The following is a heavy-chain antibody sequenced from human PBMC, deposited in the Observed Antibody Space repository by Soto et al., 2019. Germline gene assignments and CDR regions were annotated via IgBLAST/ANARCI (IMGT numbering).Heavy chain of an antibody. CDR2: IYHSGST. CDR1: GGSLSSGGYS. V-gene: IGHV4-30-2*01. J-gene: IGHJ5*02. CDR3: ARDGDEWFARFDP. Sequence: QLQLQESGSGLVKPSQTLSLTCAVSGGSLSSGGYSWSWIRQPPGKVLEWIGYIYHSGSTYYNPSLKSRVNISVDRSKNQFSLKLSSVTAADTAVYYCARDGDEWFARFDPWGQGPLVTVSS. D-gene: IGHD3-3*01.